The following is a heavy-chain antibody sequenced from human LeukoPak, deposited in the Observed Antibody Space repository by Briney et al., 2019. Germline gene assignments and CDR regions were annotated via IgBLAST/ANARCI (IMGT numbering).Heavy chain of an antibody. J-gene: IGHJ4*02. Sequence: ASVKVSCKASGYTFTSYYMHWVRQAPGQGLEWMGIINPSGGSTSYAQKFQGRVTMTRDTSTSTVYMELSSLRSEDTAVYYCARIMLGGYQLLGGRADYWGQGTLVTVSS. CDR1: GYTFTSYY. CDR2: INPSGGST. D-gene: IGHD2-2*01. CDR3: ARIMLGGYQLLGGRADY. V-gene: IGHV1-46*01.